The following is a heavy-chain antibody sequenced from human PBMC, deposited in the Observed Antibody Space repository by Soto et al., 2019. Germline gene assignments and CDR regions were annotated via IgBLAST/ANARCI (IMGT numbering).Heavy chain of an antibody. CDR2: ISYDGDKR. J-gene: IGHJ4*02. Sequence: PGGSLRLSCEASGFSFDSHGMHWVRQAPGKGLEWVASISYDGDKRYHADSVTGRFTISRDNFKNTLFLQVNNLRAEDTAIYYCARDASFCHNICSGLEYWGRGTLVTVSS. CDR1: GFSFDSHG. V-gene: IGHV3-30*12. D-gene: IGHD3-9*01. CDR3: ARDASFCHNICSGLEY.